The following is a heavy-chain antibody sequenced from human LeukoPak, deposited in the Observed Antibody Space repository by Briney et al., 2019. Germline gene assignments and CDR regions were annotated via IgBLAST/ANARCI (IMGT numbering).Heavy chain of an antibody. D-gene: IGHD1-14*01. CDR3: VRAMGYNRNYFYY. J-gene: IGHJ4*02. CDR2: IKQDGSEK. V-gene: IGHV3-7*01. Sequence: GGSLRLSCAASGFTFSSYWMSWVRQAPGKGLEWVANIKQDGSEKYYADSVKGRFTISRDNAKNSLYLQMNSLRAEDTAVYYCVRAMGYNRNYFYYWGQGTLVTVSS. CDR1: GFTFSSYW.